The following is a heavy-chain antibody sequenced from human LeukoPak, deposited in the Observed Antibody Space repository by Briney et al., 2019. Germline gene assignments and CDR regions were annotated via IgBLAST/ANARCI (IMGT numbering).Heavy chain of an antibody. CDR3: VRQRITAGTNFDY. CDR2: ISAYNGNT. V-gene: IGHV1-18*04. J-gene: IGHJ4*02. CDR1: GYTFTGYY. D-gene: IGHD6-25*01. Sequence: ASVKVPCKASGYTFTGYYMHWVRQAPGQGLEWMGWISAYNGNTNYAQKLQGRVTMTTDTSTSTAYMELRSLRSDDTAVYYCVRQRITAGTNFDYWGQGTLVTVSS.